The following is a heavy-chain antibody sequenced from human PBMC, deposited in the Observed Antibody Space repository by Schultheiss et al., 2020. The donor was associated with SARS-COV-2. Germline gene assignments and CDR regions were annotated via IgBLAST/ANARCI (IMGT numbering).Heavy chain of an antibody. J-gene: IGHJ4*02. Sequence: GESLKISCAASGFTFSSYWMSWVRQAPGKGLEWVSYISSSGSTIYYADSVKGRFTISRDNAKNSLYLQMNSLRAEDTAVYYCAKDRQGYFDYWGQGTLVTVSS. CDR3: AKDRQGYFDY. CDR1: GFTFSSYW. V-gene: IGHV3-48*04. CDR2: ISSSGSTI.